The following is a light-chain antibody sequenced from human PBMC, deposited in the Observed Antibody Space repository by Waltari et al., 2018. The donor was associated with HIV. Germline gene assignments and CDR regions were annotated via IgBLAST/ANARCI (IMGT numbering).Light chain of an antibody. V-gene: IGLV1-40*01. CDR2: GNP. CDR1: SSNIGAGYD. Sequence: SVLTQPPPVSGAPGQRVTISCTGSSSNIGAGYDVPWYQQLPGTAPKLLIYGNPNRPSGVPDRFSGSKSGTSPSLAITGLQAEDEADYYCQSYDSSLTGSVFGGGTKLTVL. J-gene: IGLJ2*01. CDR3: QSYDSSLTGSV.